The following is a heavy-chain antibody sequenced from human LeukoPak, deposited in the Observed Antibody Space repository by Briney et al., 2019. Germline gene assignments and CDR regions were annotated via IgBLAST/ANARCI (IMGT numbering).Heavy chain of an antibody. D-gene: IGHD3/OR15-3a*01. CDR2: IKSKADSGTV. J-gene: IGHJ4*02. CDR1: GFTFSNVF. CDR3: TTKVLGLPDY. Sequence: GGSLRLSCAASGFTFSNVFMSWVRQAPGKGLEWIGRIKSKADSGTVDYAAPVKGRFTISRDDSKNTVDLQMNSLNIEDTGVYYCTTKVLGLPDYWGQGTLVTVSS. V-gene: IGHV3-15*01.